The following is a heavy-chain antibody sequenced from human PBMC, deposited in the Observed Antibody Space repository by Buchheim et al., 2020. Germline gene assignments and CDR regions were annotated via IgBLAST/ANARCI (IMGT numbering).Heavy chain of an antibody. D-gene: IGHD6-13*01. Sequence: QVQLQESGPGLVTPSGTLSLTCTVSGGSITSDNWWTWVRQPPGEGLEWIGETFHSGKSNYKPSLKSRLTISVDMSKNQFSLKLTSVSAADTAIYYCAKNAGWAWYESWGQG. CDR3: AKNAGWAWYES. V-gene: IGHV4-4*02. CDR2: TFHSGKS. J-gene: IGHJ4*02. CDR1: GGSITSDNW.